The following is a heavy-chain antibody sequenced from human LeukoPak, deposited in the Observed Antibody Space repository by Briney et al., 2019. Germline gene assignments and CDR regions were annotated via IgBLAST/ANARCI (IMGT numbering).Heavy chain of an antibody. CDR3: AKDRGSGYLDY. CDR1: GFTFNNYA. Sequence: GGSLRLSCAASGFTFNNYAMSWVRQAPGKGLEWVSDISGGSGITYYADSVKGRFAISRDNSKNTLYLQMNSLRAEDTAVYYCAKDRGSGYLDYWGQGTLVTVSS. D-gene: IGHD6-19*01. J-gene: IGHJ4*02. CDR2: ISGGSGIT. V-gene: IGHV3-23*01.